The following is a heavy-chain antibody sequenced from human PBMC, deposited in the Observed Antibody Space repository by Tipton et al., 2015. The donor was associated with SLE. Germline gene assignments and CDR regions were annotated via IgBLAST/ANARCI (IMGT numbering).Heavy chain of an antibody. Sequence: SLRLSCAASGFTFSDHYMDWVRQAPGKGLEWVGRTRNKANSYTTEYAASVKGRFTISRDDSKNSLYLQMNSLKTEDTAVYYCARASYDILTGYRSDWGQGTRVTVSS. CDR1: GFTFSDHY. V-gene: IGHV3-72*01. CDR3: ARASYDILTGYRSD. D-gene: IGHD3-9*01. CDR2: TRNKANSYTT. J-gene: IGHJ4*02.